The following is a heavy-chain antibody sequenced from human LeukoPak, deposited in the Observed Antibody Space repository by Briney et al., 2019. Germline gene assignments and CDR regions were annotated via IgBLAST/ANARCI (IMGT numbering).Heavy chain of an antibody. CDR1: GYTFTAYY. V-gene: IGHV1-2*02. CDR3: ASVYNSGWYFDY. Sequence: ASVKVSCKASGYTFTAYYMHWVRQAPGQGLEWMGWINPDSGGTRYAQKFRGRVILTRDTSISTAYMELSSLKSDDTAVYYCASVYNSGWYFDYWGQGALVTVSS. J-gene: IGHJ4*02. CDR2: INPDSGGT. D-gene: IGHD5-12*01.